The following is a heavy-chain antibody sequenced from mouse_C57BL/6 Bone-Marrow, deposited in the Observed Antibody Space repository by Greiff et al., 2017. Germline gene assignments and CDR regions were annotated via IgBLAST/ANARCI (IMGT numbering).Heavy chain of an antibody. V-gene: IGHV1-64*01. CDR2: IHPNSGST. J-gene: IGHJ2*01. D-gene: IGHD1-1*01. CDR3: ARSDYYGSSYGY. CDR1: GYTFTSYW. Sequence: QVQLQQPGAELVKPGASVKLSCKASGYTFTSYWMHWVKQRPGQGLEWIGMIHPNSGSTNYNEKFKSKATLTVDKSSSTAYMQRSSLTSEDSAVYYWARSDYYGSSYGYWGQGTTLTVSS.